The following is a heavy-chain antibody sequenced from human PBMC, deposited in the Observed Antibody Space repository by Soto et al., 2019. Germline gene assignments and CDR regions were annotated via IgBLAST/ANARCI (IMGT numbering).Heavy chain of an antibody. J-gene: IGHJ4*02. CDR2: ISAYNGNT. D-gene: IGHD4-17*01. V-gene: IGHV1-18*01. CDR3: ARDWETTVTTQPDY. Sequence: QVQLVQCGAEVKKPGASVKVSCKASSYTFTSCGISWVRQAPGQGLEWMGWISAYNGNTNYAQKLQGRVTMTTDTSTSTAYMELRSLRSDDTAVYYCARDWETTVTTQPDYWGQGTLVTVSS. CDR1: SYTFTSCG.